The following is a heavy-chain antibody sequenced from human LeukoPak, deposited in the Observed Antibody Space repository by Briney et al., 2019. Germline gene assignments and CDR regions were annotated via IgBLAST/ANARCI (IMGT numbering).Heavy chain of an antibody. CDR1: GGTFSSYA. J-gene: IGHJ5*02. V-gene: IGHV1-69*01. CDR3: ARVERITIFGVATLSWFDP. D-gene: IGHD3-3*01. Sequence: SVKVSCKASGGTFSSYAISWVRQAPGQGLEWMGGIIPIFGTANYAQKFQGRVTITADESTSTAYMELSRLRSDDTAVYYCARVERITIFGVATLSWFDPWGQGTLVTVSS. CDR2: IIPIFGTA.